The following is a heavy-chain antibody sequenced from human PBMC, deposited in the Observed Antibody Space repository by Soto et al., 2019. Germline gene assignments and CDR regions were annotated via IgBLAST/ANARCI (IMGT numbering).Heavy chain of an antibody. J-gene: IGHJ6*04. Sequence: SETLSLTCTVSGCSISSGGYYWSWILHHPGKGLEWIGYIYYSGSTYYNPSLKSRVTISVDTSKNQFSLKLSSVTAADTAVYYCAREKEGELLGYQYYGLDVWGKGNNVTVSS. D-gene: IGHD1-26*01. CDR2: IYYSGST. CDR3: AREKEGELLGYQYYGLDV. CDR1: GCSISSGGYY. V-gene: IGHV4-31*03.